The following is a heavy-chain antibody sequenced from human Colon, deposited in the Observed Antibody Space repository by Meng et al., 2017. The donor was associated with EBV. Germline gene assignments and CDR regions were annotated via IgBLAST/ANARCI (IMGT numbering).Heavy chain of an antibody. CDR1: GGSINSGDYY. Sequence: HVRREGAGTGLVKPSQTLSLTCTVSGGSINSGDYYWSWIRQPPGKGLEWIGYIYYTGSTYYNPSLKSRVTISMDTSKNQFSLRLSSVTAADTAVYYCARNYYFDYWGQGTLVTVSS. J-gene: IGHJ4*02. CDR3: ARNYYFDY. CDR2: IYYTGST. V-gene: IGHV4-30-4*01.